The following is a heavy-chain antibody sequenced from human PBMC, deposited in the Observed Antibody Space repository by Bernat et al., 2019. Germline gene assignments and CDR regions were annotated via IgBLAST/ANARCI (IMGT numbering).Heavy chain of an antibody. J-gene: IGHJ4*02. D-gene: IGHD6-19*01. CDR3: ARSVAGVHDY. Sequence: QVQLQQWGAGLLKPSETLSLTCAVYGGSFSGYYWSWIRQPPGKGLEWIGEINHSGSTNYNPSLKSRVTISVDTSKNQFSLKLSSVTAADTAVYYCARSVAGVHDYWGQGTLVTVSS. CDR1: GGSFSGYY. CDR2: INHSGST. V-gene: IGHV4-34*01.